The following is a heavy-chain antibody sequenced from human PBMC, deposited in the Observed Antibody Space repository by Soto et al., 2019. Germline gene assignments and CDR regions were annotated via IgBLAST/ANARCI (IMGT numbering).Heavy chain of an antibody. CDR3: AREVGQTSSSDAFDI. CDR1: GGSISSGDYY. D-gene: IGHD6-6*01. Sequence: QVHLQESGPGLVKPSETLSLTCTVSGGSISSGDYYWSWIRQPPGKGLEWIAYIYSNGRPYYNPSLQNRVTISLDTSKNPFALTLNSVTAADTGVYFCAREVGQTSSSDAFDIWGQGTMVTVSS. V-gene: IGHV4-30-4*01. J-gene: IGHJ3*02. CDR2: IYSNGRP.